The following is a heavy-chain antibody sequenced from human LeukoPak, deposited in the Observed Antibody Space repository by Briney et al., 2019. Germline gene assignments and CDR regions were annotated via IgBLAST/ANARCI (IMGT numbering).Heavy chain of an antibody. Sequence: GGSLRLSCAASGFTFSNAWMSWVRQAPGKGLEWVGRIKSKTEGETTDYAAPVKGRFTISRDDSKNTLYLQMNSLKTEDTAVYFCTTDYYYDSSGYYTLFDYWGQGTLVTVSS. D-gene: IGHD3-22*01. CDR2: IKSKTEGETT. CDR1: GFTFSNAW. J-gene: IGHJ4*02. CDR3: TTDYYYDSSGYYTLFDY. V-gene: IGHV3-15*01.